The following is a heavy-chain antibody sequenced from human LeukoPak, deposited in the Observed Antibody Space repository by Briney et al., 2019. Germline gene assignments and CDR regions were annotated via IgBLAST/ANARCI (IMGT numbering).Heavy chain of an antibody. D-gene: IGHD6-6*01. Sequence: ASVKVSCKTSGYTFTGYYMHWVRQAPGQGPEWMGWINPSSGGTKCAERFQGRVTMTRDTSISTAYMELTRLIFDDTAVYYCARGEYSTSYDLRYWGQGTLVTVSS. CDR3: ARGEYSTSYDLRY. J-gene: IGHJ4*02. V-gene: IGHV1-2*02. CDR1: GYTFTGYY. CDR2: INPSSGGT.